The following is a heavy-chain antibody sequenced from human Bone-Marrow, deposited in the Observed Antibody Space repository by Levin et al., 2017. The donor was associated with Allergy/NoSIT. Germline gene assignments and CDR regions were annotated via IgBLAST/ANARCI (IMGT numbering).Heavy chain of an antibody. D-gene: IGHD3-3*01. J-gene: IGHJ6*03. CDR1: GFTFSSYG. CDR3: AKDGSFGVVIICYYMDV. V-gene: IGHV3-30*18. Sequence: GESLKISCAASGFTFSSYGMHWVRQAPGKGLEWVAVISYDGSNKYYADSVKGRFTISRDNSKNTLYLQMNSLRAEDTAVYYCAKDGSFGVVIICYYMDVWGKGTTVTVSS. CDR2: ISYDGSNK.